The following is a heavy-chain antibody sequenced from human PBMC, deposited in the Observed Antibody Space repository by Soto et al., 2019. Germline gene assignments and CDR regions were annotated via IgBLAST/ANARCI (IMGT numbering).Heavy chain of an antibody. CDR2: IYPGDSDV. CDR3: ASLGAILTGYDSFDL. D-gene: IGHD3-9*01. V-gene: IGHV5-51*01. J-gene: IGHJ3*01. Sequence: PGESLKISCKGSGYSFTSYWIGWVRQRSGKGLEWMGIIYPGDSDVRFGPSFEGQVTMSADKSISTVYLQWSSLKASDTAIYYCASLGAILTGYDSFDLWGQGTMVTVSS. CDR1: GYSFTSYW.